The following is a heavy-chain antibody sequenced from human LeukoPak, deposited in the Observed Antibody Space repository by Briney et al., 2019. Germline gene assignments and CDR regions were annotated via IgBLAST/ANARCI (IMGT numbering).Heavy chain of an antibody. CDR2: VNHSGSA. J-gene: IGHJ1*01. Sequence: SETLSLTCAVYGGPFSGYYWSWFRQPPGKGPEWIGEVNHSGSANNNPSLDSRVSMSVDRSKNQFSLNLSYVTAADTAVYYCARLRSSGYCGGGSCYWADLWGPGTLVSVSS. D-gene: IGHD2-15*01. CDR1: GGPFSGYY. V-gene: IGHV4-34*01. CDR3: ARLRSSGYCGGGSCYWADL.